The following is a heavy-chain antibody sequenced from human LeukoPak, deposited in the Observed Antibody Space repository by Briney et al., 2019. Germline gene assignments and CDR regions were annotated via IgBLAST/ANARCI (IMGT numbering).Heavy chain of an antibody. CDR2: INHSGST. CDR3: ARTGYSSSWYHYYYGMDV. D-gene: IGHD6-13*01. V-gene: IGHV4-34*01. J-gene: IGHJ6*04. Sequence: KPSETLSLTCAVYGGSFSGYYWSWIRQPPGKGLEWIGEINHSGSTNYNPSLKSRVTISVDTSKNQFSPKLSSVTAADTAVYYCARTGYSSSWYHYYYGMDVWGKGTTVTVSS. CDR1: GGSFSGYY.